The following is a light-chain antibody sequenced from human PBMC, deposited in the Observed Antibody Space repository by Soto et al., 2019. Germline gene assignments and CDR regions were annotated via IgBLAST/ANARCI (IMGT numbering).Light chain of an antibody. CDR1: SSDIGGYNF. J-gene: IGLJ2*01. Sequence: QSALTQPASVSGSPGQSITISCSGTSSDIGGYNFVSWYQQHPGKVPKLMIYEVSNRPSGVSYRFSGSKSGNTASLTISGLQTEDEADYYCTSYTITRSLVFGGGTKLTVL. CDR2: EVS. V-gene: IGLV2-14*01. CDR3: TSYTITRSLV.